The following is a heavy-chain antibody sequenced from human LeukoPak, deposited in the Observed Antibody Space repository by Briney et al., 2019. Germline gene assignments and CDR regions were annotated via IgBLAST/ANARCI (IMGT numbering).Heavy chain of an antibody. V-gene: IGHV1-8*01. Sequence: GASVTVSCKASGYTFTSYDINWVRQATGQGLEWMGWMNPNSSNTGYAQKFQGRVTMTRNTSISTAYMELSSLRSEDTAVYYCARGPAPHYGSGSSWFDPWGQGTLVTVSS. CDR1: GYTFTSYD. J-gene: IGHJ5*02. D-gene: IGHD3-10*01. CDR2: MNPNSSNT. CDR3: ARGPAPHYGSGSSWFDP.